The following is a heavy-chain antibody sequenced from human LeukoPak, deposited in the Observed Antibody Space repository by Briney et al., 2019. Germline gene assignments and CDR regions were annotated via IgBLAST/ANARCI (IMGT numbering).Heavy chain of an antibody. Sequence: VASVKVSCKASGGTFSSYAISWVRQAPGQGLEWMGGIIPIFGTANYAQKFQGRVTITADKSTSTAYMELSSLRSEDTAVYYCARDLHVVPAAISSYYYYGMDVWGQGTTVTVSS. J-gene: IGHJ6*02. CDR3: ARDLHVVPAAISSYYYYGMDV. V-gene: IGHV1-69*06. D-gene: IGHD2-2*01. CDR1: GGTFSSYA. CDR2: IIPIFGTA.